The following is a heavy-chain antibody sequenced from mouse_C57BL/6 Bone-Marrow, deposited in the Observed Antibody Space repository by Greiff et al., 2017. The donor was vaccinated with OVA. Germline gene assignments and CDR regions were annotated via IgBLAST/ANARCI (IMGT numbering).Heavy chain of an antibody. D-gene: IGHD4-1*01. V-gene: IGHV14-4*01. CDR1: GFNIKDDY. CDR2: IDPENGDT. J-gene: IGHJ3*01. Sequence: VQLQQSGAELVRPGASVKLSCTASGFNIKDDYMHWVKQRPEQGLEWIGWIDPENGDTEYASKFQGKATITADTSSNTADLQLSSLTSEDTAVYYCTPLTGTLAYWGQGTLVTVSA. CDR3: TPLTGTLAY.